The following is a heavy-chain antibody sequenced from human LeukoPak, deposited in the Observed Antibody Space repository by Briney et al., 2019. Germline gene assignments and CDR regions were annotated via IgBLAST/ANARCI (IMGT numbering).Heavy chain of an antibody. CDR3: ASDRIGNCY. CDR2: IKQDGSEK. J-gene: IGHJ4*02. CDR1: GFTFSSYW. V-gene: IGHV3-7*01. Sequence: GGSLRLSCAASGFTFSSYWMSWVRQAPGKGLEWVASIKQDGSEKNYVDSVKGRFTISRDNAKNSLVLQMSSLRAEDTAVYYCASDRIGNCYWGQGTLVTVSS. D-gene: IGHD1-7*01.